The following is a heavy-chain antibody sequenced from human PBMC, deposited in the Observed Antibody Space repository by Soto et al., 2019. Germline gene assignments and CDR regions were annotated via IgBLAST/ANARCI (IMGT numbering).Heavy chain of an antibody. V-gene: IGHV4-59*12. CDR3: ARDDCISTSCYVYY. J-gene: IGHJ4*02. CDR1: GGSISSYY. D-gene: IGHD2-2*01. CDR2: IYYSGST. Sequence: PSETLSLTCTVSGGSISSYYWSWIRQPPGKGLEWIGYIYYSGSTNYNPSLKSRVTISVDTSKNQFSLKLSSVTAADTAVYYCARDDCISTSCYVYYWGQGTLVTVSS.